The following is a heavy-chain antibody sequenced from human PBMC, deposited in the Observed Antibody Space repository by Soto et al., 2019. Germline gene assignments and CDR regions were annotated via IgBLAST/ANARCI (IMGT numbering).Heavy chain of an antibody. J-gene: IGHJ3*02. V-gene: IGHV4-31*03. CDR2: IYYSGST. CDR1: GGSISSGGYY. Sequence: QVQLQESGPGLMKPSQTLSLTCTVSGGSISSGGYYWSWIRQHPGKGLEWIGYIYYSGSTYYNPSLKSRVTISVDTSKNQFSRKLSSVTAADTAVYYCARDGGHYGDYRNAFDIWGQGTMVTVSS. D-gene: IGHD4-17*01. CDR3: ARDGGHYGDYRNAFDI.